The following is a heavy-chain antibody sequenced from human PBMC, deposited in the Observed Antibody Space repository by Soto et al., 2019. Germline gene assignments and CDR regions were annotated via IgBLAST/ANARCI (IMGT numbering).Heavy chain of an antibody. CDR2: IYYSGST. V-gene: IGHV4-59*01. J-gene: IGHJ4*02. Sequence: QVQLQESGPGLVKPSETLSLTCTVSGGSISSYYWSWIRQPPGKGLEWIGYIYYSGSTNYNPSLKSRGAISVDTSKNQFSLKLSSVTAADTAVYYCARAMRGSYLRYFDYWGQGTLVTVSS. D-gene: IGHD1-26*01. CDR1: GGSISSYY. CDR3: ARAMRGSYLRYFDY.